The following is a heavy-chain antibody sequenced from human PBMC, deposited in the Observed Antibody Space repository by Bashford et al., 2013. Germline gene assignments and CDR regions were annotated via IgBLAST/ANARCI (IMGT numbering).Heavy chain of an antibody. CDR1: GFTFSDYY. V-gene: IGHV3-11*04. CDR2: ISSSGSI. J-gene: IGHJ6*02. Sequence: GSLRLSCAASGFTFSDYYMSWIRQAPGKGLEWVSYISSSGSIGYADSVKGRFTISRDNSKNTLYLQMNSLRAEDTAVYYCARDRIVGATGYGMDVWGQGTTVTVSS. D-gene: IGHD1-26*01. CDR3: ARDRIVGATGYGMDV.